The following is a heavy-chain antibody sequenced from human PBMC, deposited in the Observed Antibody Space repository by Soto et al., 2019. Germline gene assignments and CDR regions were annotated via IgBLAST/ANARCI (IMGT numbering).Heavy chain of an antibody. V-gene: IGHV3-23*01. D-gene: IGHD3-10*01. CDR2: ISANGAST. CDR1: RFTLNSYA. CDR3: ATGSYGSENYYTRAKGNWFDP. Sequence: GSLRLSCTSSRFTLNSYAMSWVRQAPGKGLEWVSAISANGASTYYADSVRGRFTISRDDSKNTLFLQMSSLSAEDTAVYYCATGSYGSENYYTRAKGNWFDPWGQGTLVTVSS. J-gene: IGHJ5*02.